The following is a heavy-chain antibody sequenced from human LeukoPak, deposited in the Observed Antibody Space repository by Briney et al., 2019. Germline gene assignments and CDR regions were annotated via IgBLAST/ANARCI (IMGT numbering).Heavy chain of an antibody. J-gene: IGHJ4*02. CDR3: ARDSVVAPYYFDY. D-gene: IGHD2-15*01. CDR2: INHSGST. V-gene: IGHV4-39*07. Sequence: PSETLSLTCTVSVGSISSNVYYWGWIRQPPGKGLEWIGEINHSGSTNYNPSLKSRVTISVDTSKNQFSLKLSSVTAADTAVYYCARDSVVAPYYFDYWGQGTLVTVSS. CDR1: VGSISSNVYY.